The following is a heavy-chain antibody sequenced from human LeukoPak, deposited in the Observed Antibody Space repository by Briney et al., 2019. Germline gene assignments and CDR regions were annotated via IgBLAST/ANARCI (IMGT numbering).Heavy chain of an antibody. V-gene: IGHV1-18*01. CDR2: ISAYNGNT. D-gene: IGHD5-24*01. J-gene: IGHJ3*02. Sequence: ASVKVSCKASVYTFTIYVISWVRQPPGQGLVWMGWISAYNGNTNYAQKPQGRVTMTTDTSTSTAYMELSRLRSDDTAVYYCAGSRDGYNRAFDIWGQGTMVTVSS. CDR1: VYTFTIYV. CDR3: AGSRDGYNRAFDI.